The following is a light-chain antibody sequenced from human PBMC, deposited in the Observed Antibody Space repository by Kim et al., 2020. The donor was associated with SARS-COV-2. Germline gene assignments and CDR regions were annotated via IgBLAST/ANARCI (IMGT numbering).Light chain of an antibody. Sequence: RATIDCKSSQSVLYSSDNKNYLAWYQQKPGQPPKLLISWASTRESGVPDRFSGSGSGTDFTLTISSLQAEDVAVYFCQHYYSIPYTFGQGTKLEIK. CDR2: WAS. V-gene: IGKV4-1*01. CDR1: QSVLYSSDNKNY. CDR3: QHYYSIPYT. J-gene: IGKJ2*01.